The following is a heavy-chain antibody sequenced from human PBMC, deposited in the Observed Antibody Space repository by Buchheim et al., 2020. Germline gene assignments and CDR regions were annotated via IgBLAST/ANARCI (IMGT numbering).Heavy chain of an antibody. D-gene: IGHD3-22*01. CDR2: ISSSGSTI. CDR3: ARTPVTYYYDSSGFRFRRGMDV. J-gene: IGHJ6*02. CDR1: GFTFSSYE. V-gene: IGHV3-48*03. Sequence: VQLVESGGGLVQPGGSLRLSCAASGFTFSSYEMNWVRQAPGKGLEWVSYISSSGSTIYYADSVKGRFTISRDNAKNSLYLQMNSLRAEDTAVYYCARTPVTYYYDSSGFRFRRGMDVWGQGTT.